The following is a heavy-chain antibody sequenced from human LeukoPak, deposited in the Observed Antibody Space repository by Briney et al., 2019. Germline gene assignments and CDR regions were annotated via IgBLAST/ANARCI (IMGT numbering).Heavy chain of an antibody. CDR3: ATIKRGSTYGYFDF. V-gene: IGHV4-59*11. Sequence: SETLSLTCTVSGASTASHYWTWLRQPPGKELEWIAYMFDTVSTKSNPPLKSRLTLSVGTSKKQLSLRLSSVTAADTAVYYCATIKRGSTYGYFDFWGQGIKVTVSS. CDR1: GASTASHY. CDR2: MFDTVST. J-gene: IGHJ4*02. D-gene: IGHD5-18*01.